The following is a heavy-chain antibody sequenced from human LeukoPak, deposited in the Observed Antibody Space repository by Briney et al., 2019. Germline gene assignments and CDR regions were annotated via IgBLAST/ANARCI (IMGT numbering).Heavy chain of an antibody. CDR3: ARYYCSSTSCYTSRFDS. J-gene: IGHJ4*02. D-gene: IGHD2-2*02. CDR2: IYYSGST. Sequence: SETLSLTCTVSGDSLRKSTFYWVWIRQPPGKGLEWIGYIYYSGSTYYNPSLKSRVTISVDTSKNQFSLKLSSVTAADTAVYYCARYYCSSTSCYTSRFDSWGLGTLVTVSS. V-gene: IGHV4-61*01. CDR1: GDSLRKSTFY.